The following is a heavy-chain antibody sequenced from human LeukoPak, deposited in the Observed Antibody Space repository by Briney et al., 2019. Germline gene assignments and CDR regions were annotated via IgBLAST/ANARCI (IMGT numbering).Heavy chain of an antibody. V-gene: IGHV4-59*01. CDR3: ERYGDNPYYFDY. Sequence: SETLSLTCTVSGGSISSYDWSWIRQPPGKGLEWIGYIYYSGSTNYNPSLKSRVTISVDTSKNQFSLKLSSVTAADTSVYYCERYGDNPYYFDYWGQGTLVTVSS. D-gene: IGHD4-17*01. CDR2: IYYSGST. J-gene: IGHJ4*02. CDR1: GGSISSYD.